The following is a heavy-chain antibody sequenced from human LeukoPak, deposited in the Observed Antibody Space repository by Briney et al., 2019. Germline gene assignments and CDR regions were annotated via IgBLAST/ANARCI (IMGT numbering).Heavy chain of an antibody. J-gene: IGHJ6*03. Sequence: SETLSLTCTVSGGSISSYYWNWIRQPPGKGLEWIGYIFYSGRTNYNPSLKSRVTISVDTSKNWFSLRLTSVTAADTAVYYCARIVMRDSPTSGWYYYYYMDVWGKGTTVTVSS. V-gene: IGHV4-59*01. D-gene: IGHD2/OR15-2a*01. CDR1: GGSISSYY. CDR3: ARIVMRDSPTSGWYYYYYMDV. CDR2: IFYSGRT.